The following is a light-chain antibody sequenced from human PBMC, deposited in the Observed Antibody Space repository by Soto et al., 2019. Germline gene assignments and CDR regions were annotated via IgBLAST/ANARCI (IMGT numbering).Light chain of an antibody. CDR3: SLYTSENAYV. CDR1: STDFVSYNR. CDR2: EVS. Sequence: QSLLTHPPSLSGSPGQSVTISCTGTSTDFVSYNRVSWYQQPPGTAPKLMIYEVSKRPSGVPDRFSGSKSGNTASLTISGLQAADEADYYCSLYTSENAYVFGTGTKVT. J-gene: IGLJ1*01. V-gene: IGLV2-18*01.